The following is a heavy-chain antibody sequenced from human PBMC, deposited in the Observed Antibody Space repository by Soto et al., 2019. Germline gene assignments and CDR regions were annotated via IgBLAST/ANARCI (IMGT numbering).Heavy chain of an antibody. CDR3: ARVEGRSSWPAIDY. D-gene: IGHD6-13*01. CDR2: IYSGGST. Sequence: EVQLVESGGGLVQPGGSLRLSCAASGFTVSSNYMSWVRQAPGKGLEWVSVIYSGGSTYYADSVKGRFTISRDNSKNTLYLQMNSLRAEDTAVYYCARVEGRSSWPAIDYWGQGTLVTVSS. CDR1: GFTVSSNY. J-gene: IGHJ4*02. V-gene: IGHV3-66*01.